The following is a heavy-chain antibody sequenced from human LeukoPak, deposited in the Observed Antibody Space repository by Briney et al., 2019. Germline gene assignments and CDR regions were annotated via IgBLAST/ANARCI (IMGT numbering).Heavy chain of an antibody. Sequence: PSQTLSLTCTVSGGSINSGGYYWSWIRQHPGKGLEWIGCMYYSGSTNYNPSLKSRVTISVDTSKNQFSLKLSSVAAADTAVYYCARETARVDAFDIWGQGTMVTVSS. CDR1: GGSINSGGYY. CDR2: MYYSGST. V-gene: IGHV4-31*03. CDR3: ARETARVDAFDI. D-gene: IGHD6-13*01. J-gene: IGHJ3*02.